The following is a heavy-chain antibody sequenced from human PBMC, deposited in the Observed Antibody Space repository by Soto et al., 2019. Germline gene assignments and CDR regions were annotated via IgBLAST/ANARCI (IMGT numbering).Heavy chain of an antibody. Sequence: GGSLRLSCAASGFTFSSYGMHWVRQAPGKGLERVAVIWYDGSNKYYADSVKGRFTIFRDNSKNTLYLQMNSLRAEDTAVYYCAIDRDIVVVPAAMLSRGYFDYWGQGTLVTVSS. CDR1: GFTFSSYG. J-gene: IGHJ4*02. CDR3: AIDRDIVVVPAAMLSRGYFDY. CDR2: IWYDGSNK. D-gene: IGHD2-2*01. V-gene: IGHV3-33*01.